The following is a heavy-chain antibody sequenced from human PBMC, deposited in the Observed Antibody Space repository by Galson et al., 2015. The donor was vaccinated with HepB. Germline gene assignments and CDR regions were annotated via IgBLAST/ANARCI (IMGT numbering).Heavy chain of an antibody. CDR1: GFTFSSYW. CDR2: IKQDGSEK. Sequence: SLRLSCAASGFTFSSYWMSWVRQAPGKGLEWVANIKQDGSEKYYVDSVKGRFTISRDNAKNSLYLQMNSLRAEDTAVYYCAREGGIAAAGTSDYYMDVWGKGTTVTVSS. D-gene: IGHD6-13*01. V-gene: IGHV3-7*01. J-gene: IGHJ6*03. CDR3: AREGGIAAAGTSDYYMDV.